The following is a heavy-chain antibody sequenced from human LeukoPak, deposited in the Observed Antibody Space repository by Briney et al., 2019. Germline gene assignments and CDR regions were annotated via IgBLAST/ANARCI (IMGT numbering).Heavy chain of an antibody. J-gene: IGHJ6*03. D-gene: IGHD6-13*01. Sequence: ASVKVSCKASGYTFTSYDINWVRHATGQGLEWMGWMNPNSGNTGYAQKFQGRGTRTRSTSTSTTYRELSSLRSEDTAVYYCARGLKSSSSWYPLRYYYYYMDVWGKGTTVTVSS. CDR1: GYTFTSYD. CDR3: ARGLKSSSSWYPLRYYYYYMDV. CDR2: MNPNSGNT. V-gene: IGHV1-8*01.